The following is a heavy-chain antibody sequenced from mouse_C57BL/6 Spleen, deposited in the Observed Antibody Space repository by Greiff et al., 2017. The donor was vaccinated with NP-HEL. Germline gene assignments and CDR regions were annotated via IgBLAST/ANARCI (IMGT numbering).Heavy chain of an antibody. D-gene: IGHD2-5*01. CDR1: GYTFTSYW. V-gene: IGHV1-64*01. CDR2: IHPNSGST. J-gene: IGHJ3*01. Sequence: QVQLQQPGAELVKPGASVKLSCKASGYTFTSYWMHWVKQRPGQGLEWIGMIHPNSGSTNYNEKFKSKATLTVDKSSSTAYMQISSLTSEDSAVYYCARSEYYSNYEAWFAYWGQGTLVTVSA. CDR3: ARSEYYSNYEAWFAY.